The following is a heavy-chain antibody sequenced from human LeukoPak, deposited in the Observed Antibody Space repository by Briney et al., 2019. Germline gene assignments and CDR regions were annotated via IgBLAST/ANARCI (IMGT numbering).Heavy chain of an antibody. Sequence: SETLSLTCAVYGGSFSGYYWSWIRQPPGEGLEWIGEIDQGGGTNHNPSLESRVTLSVDRSKSQFSLRLRSVTAADTALYYCARAYGGRFDYWGHGAPVTVSS. D-gene: IGHD4-23*01. CDR3: ARAYGGRFDY. V-gene: IGHV4-34*01. CDR2: IDQGGGT. J-gene: IGHJ4*01. CDR1: GGSFSGYY.